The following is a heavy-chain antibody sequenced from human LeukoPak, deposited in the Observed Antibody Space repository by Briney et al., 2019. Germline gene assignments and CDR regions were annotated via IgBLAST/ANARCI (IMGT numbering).Heavy chain of an antibody. J-gene: IGHJ3*02. CDR1: CRPLSSYY. V-gene: IGHV4-59*07. D-gene: IGHD3-22*01. Sequence: PSDPLSLTYTVSCRPLSSYYGLWMRQPPGKGLEGIGYIYHSGSTNYNPSLKSRLTISVDTSKKQFSLKLSSVTAADTAVYYSATASRPEMIVSVISAFDIWGQGTMVTVSS. CDR2: IYHSGST. CDR3: ATASRPEMIVSVISAFDI.